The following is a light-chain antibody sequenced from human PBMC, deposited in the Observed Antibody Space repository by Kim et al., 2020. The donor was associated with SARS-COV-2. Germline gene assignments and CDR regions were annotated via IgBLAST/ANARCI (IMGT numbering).Light chain of an antibody. CDR1: RLRDKY. Sequence: SYELTQPPSVSVFPGQSVSIACSGHRLRDKYVCWYQQRPGQSPVLLIYQDTERPSGIPERFSGSNSGDTATLTISGTQALDEADYYCQTRDAGTVVFGGGTKLTVL. CDR2: QDT. J-gene: IGLJ2*01. V-gene: IGLV3-1*01. CDR3: QTRDAGTVV.